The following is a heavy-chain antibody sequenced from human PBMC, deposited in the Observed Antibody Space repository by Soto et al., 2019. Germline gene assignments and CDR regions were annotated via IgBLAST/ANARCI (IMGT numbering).Heavy chain of an antibody. Sequence: SETLSLTCAVYGGSFSGYYWSWIRQPPGKGLEWIGEINHSGSTNYNPSLKSRVTISVDTSKNQFSLKLSSVTAADTAVYYCARGHVLRYFDWLRSNWFDHWGQGTLVTVSS. V-gene: IGHV4-34*01. CDR3: ARGHVLRYFDWLRSNWFDH. CDR2: INHSGST. J-gene: IGHJ5*02. D-gene: IGHD3-9*01. CDR1: GGSFSGYY.